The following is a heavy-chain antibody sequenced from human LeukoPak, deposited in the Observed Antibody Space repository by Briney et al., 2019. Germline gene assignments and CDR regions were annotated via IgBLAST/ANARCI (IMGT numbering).Heavy chain of an antibody. CDR3: ARGVTAAANDY. J-gene: IGHJ4*02. CDR2: ISSSSSTI. V-gene: IGHV3-48*01. CDR1: GFTFSSYS. Sequence: GGSLRLSCAASGFTFSSYSMNWVRQAPGKGLEWVSYISSSSSTIYYADSAKGRFTISRDNAKNSLYLQMNSLRAEDTAVYYCARGVTAAANDYWGQGTLVTVSS. D-gene: IGHD2-15*01.